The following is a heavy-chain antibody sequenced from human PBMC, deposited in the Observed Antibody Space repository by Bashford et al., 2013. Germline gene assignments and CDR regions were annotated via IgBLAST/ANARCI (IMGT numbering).Heavy chain of an antibody. V-gene: IGHV4-30-4*01. CDR2: IYYSGST. J-gene: IGHJ5*02. CDR1: GGSISSGGDY. Sequence: SETLSLTCAVSGGSISSGGDYWTWIRQPPGKGLEWIGYIYYSGSTYYNPSLKSRVNMSVDTSKNQFSLKLSSVTAADTAIYYCAREVGNSRTTVVTPRWFDPWGQGTLVTVSS. CDR3: AREVGNSRTTVVTPRWFDP. D-gene: IGHD4-23*01.